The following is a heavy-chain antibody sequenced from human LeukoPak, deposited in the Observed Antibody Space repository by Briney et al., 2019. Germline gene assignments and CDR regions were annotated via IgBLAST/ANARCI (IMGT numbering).Heavy chain of an antibody. CDR2: FDPEDGET. D-gene: IGHD1-26*01. J-gene: IGHJ4*02. CDR3: ARDRDMYSGSYFVDY. CDR1: GYTLTELS. Sequence: ASVTVSCKVSGYTLTELSMHWVRQAPGKGLEWMGGFDPEDGETIYAQKFQGRVTMTTDTSTSTAYMELRSLRSDDTAVYYCARDRDMYSGSYFVDYWGQGTLVTVSS. V-gene: IGHV1-24*01.